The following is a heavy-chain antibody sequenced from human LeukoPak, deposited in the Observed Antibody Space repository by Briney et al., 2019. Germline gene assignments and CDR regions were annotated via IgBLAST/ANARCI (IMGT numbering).Heavy chain of an antibody. J-gene: IGHJ4*02. CDR2: IYYGGST. V-gene: IGHV4-59*01. CDR3: ARGETGDLFFDY. D-gene: IGHD7-27*01. CDR1: GGSISSYY. Sequence: SETLSLTCTVSGGSISSYYWSWIRQPPEKGQELIGYIYYGGSTNYNPSLKSRVTISVDTSKNQFSLKLSSVTAADTAVYYCARGETGDLFFDYWGQGTLVTVSS.